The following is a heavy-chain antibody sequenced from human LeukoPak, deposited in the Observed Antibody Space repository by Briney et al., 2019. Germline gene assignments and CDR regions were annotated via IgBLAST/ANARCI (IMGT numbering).Heavy chain of an antibody. CDR2: ISDYNGNT. D-gene: IGHD6-13*01. CDR3: ASVAADDSKYSSTQHAFDY. Sequence: ASVKVSCKASVYTFNSYGISWVRQAPGQGLEWVGWISDYNGNTDYVQKLQGRLTKPTDTSTSTAYMELSSLRSEDTAVYYCASVAADDSKYSSTQHAFDYCGQGTLVTVSS. V-gene: IGHV1-18*01. CDR1: VYTFNSYG. J-gene: IGHJ4*02.